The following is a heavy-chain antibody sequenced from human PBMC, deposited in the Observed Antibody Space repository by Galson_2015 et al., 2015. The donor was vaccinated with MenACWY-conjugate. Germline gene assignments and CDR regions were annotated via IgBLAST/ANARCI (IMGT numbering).Heavy chain of an antibody. Sequence: SLRLSCAASGYTFSSYAMSWVRQAPGRGLEWVSTVSGSGGSTYYADSVKGRFTISRDNSKNTLYLQMNSLRAEDTAVYFCAKVTASIKRIYFDYWGQGTLVSFSS. V-gene: IGHV3-23*01. CDR3: AKVTASIKRIYFDY. J-gene: IGHJ4*02. CDR2: VSGSGGST. D-gene: IGHD2-2*02. CDR1: GYTFSSYA.